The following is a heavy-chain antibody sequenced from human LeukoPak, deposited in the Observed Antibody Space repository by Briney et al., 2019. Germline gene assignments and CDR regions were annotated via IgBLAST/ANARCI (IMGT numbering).Heavy chain of an antibody. CDR2: TYYRSKWYN. Sequence: PSQTLSLTCAISGDSVSSNSTAWNWIRQSPSRGLEWLGRTYYRSKWYNDYAVSVKSRITINPDTSKNQFSLQLNSVTPEDTAVYYCARSRFGVVMTYYYYYMDVWGEGTTVTVSS. D-gene: IGHD3-3*01. CDR1: GDSVSSNSTA. CDR3: ARSRFGVVMTYYYYYMDV. V-gene: IGHV6-1*01. J-gene: IGHJ6*03.